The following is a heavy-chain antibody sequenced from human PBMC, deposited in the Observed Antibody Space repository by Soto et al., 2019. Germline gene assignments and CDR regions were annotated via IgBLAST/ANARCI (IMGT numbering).Heavy chain of an antibody. CDR2: ISGSGGST. CDR3: ARDSEWEGRFQH. D-gene: IGHD1-26*01. Sequence: EVQLLESGGGLVQPGGSLRLSCAASGFTFSSYAMSWVRQAPGKGLEWVSAISGSGGSTYYADSVKGRFTISRDNSKNTLYLQMNSLGAEDTAVYYCARDSEWEGRFQHWGQGTLVTVSS. V-gene: IGHV3-23*01. CDR1: GFTFSSYA. J-gene: IGHJ1*01.